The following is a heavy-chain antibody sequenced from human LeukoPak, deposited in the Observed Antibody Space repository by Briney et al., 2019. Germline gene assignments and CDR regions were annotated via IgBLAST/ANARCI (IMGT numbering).Heavy chain of an antibody. D-gene: IGHD3-22*01. CDR2: IHYTGST. Sequence: SETLSLTCTVSGDSISSSSYYWVWLRQPPGKGLEWIATIHYTGSTYYNPSLKSRVTISVDTSKNQFSLKLSSVTAADTALYYCARYWGPYDNSGAYFDYWGQGTLVTVSS. CDR3: ARYWGPYDNSGAYFDY. V-gene: IGHV4-39*01. CDR1: GDSISSSSYY. J-gene: IGHJ4*02.